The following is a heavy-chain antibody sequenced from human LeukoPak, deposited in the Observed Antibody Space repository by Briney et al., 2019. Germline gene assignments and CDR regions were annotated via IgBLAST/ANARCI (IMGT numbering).Heavy chain of an antibody. D-gene: IGHD2-21*02. V-gene: IGHV5-51*01. J-gene: IGHJ4*02. Sequence: GESLKISCKGSGSRFPNYWIGWVRQMPGKGLEWMGIIYPGDSHTRYSPSFQDQVTISADKSISTAYLQWSSLKASDTAMYYCASSVAYCGGDCYSPYYFDYWGQGTLVTVSS. CDR3: ASSVAYCGGDCYSPYYFDY. CDR1: GSRFPNYW. CDR2: IYPGDSHT.